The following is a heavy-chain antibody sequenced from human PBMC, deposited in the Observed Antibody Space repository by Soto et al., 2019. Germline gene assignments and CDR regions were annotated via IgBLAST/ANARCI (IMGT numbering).Heavy chain of an antibody. J-gene: IGHJ5*02. CDR1: GFTFSSYA. CDR3: AKTASGAVAGTAREDWFDP. D-gene: IGHD6-19*01. CDR2: ISGSGGST. V-gene: IGHV3-23*01. Sequence: GGSLRLSCAASGFTFSSYAMSWVRQAPGKGLEWVSAISGSGGSTYYADSVKGRFTISRDNSKNTLYLQMNSLRAEDTAVYYCAKTASGAVAGTAREDWFDPWGQGTLVTVSS.